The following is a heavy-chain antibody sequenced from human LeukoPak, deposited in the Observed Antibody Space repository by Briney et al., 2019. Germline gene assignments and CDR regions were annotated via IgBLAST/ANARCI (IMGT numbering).Heavy chain of an antibody. CDR1: GGSISSSSYY. J-gene: IGHJ4*02. D-gene: IGHD6-19*01. CDR3: ARSEVAGAFDY. V-gene: IGHV4-39*07. Sequence: PSETLSLTCTVSGGSISSSSYYWSWIRQPPGKGLEWIGEINHSGSTNYNPSLKSRVTISVDTSKNQFSLKLSSVTAADTAVYYCARSEVAGAFDYWGQGTLVTVSS. CDR2: INHSGST.